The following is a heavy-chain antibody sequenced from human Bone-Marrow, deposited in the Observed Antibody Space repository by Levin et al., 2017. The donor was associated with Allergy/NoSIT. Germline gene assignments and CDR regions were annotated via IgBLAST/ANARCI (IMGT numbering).Heavy chain of an antibody. J-gene: IGHJ4*02. CDR2: ISTMGERT. V-gene: IGHV3-23*01. D-gene: IGHD2/OR15-2a*01. CDR3: AKFLSTSFSSSLDS. CDR1: GFTFNIYA. Sequence: GESLKISCAASGFTFNIYAMTWVRQAPGKGLEWVSTISTMGERTFYADSVQGRFTISRDNSKNTLYLQMNNLRAEDTAVYYCAKFLSTSFSSSLDSWGQGTLVTVSS.